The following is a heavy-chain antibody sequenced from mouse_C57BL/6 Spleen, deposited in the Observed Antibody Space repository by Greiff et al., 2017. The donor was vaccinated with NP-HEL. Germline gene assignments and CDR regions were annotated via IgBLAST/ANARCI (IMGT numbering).Heavy chain of an antibody. Sequence: EVQLQQSGPELVKPGASVKMSCKASGYTFTDYNMPWVKQSHGKSLEWIGYINPNNGGTSYNQKFKGKATLTVNKSSSTAYMELRSLTSEDSAVYYCASESTLGRGWYFDVWGTGTTVTVSS. CDR2: INPNNGGT. J-gene: IGHJ1*03. V-gene: IGHV1-22*01. CDR1: GYTFTDYN. D-gene: IGHD2-1*01. CDR3: ASESTLGRGWYFDV.